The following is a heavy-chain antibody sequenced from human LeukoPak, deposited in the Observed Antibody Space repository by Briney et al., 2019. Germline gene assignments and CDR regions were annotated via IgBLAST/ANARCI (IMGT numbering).Heavy chain of an antibody. V-gene: IGHV3-48*01. CDR1: GFTFSSYW. J-gene: IGHJ4*02. CDR2: ISSSGSTI. CDR3: ARGVYSSSWLYY. D-gene: IGHD6-13*01. Sequence: GGSLRLSCAASGFTFSSYWMHWVRQAPGKGLEWVSYISSSGSTIYYADSVKGRFTISRDNSKNTLYLQMNSLRAEDTAVYYCARGVYSSSWLYYWGQGTLVTVSS.